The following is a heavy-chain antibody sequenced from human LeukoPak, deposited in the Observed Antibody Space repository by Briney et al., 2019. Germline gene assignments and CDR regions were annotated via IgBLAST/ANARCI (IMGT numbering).Heavy chain of an antibody. CDR1: GYTFTGYY. CDR2: INPNSGGT. J-gene: IGHJ6*03. Sequence: ASVKVSCKASGYTFTGYYMHWVRQAPGQGLEWMGWINPNSGGTNYAQKFQGRVTMTRDTSISTAYMELSRLRSDDTAVYYCARDPTSSLHYYYYYYMDVWGKGTTVTVSS. CDR3: ARDPTSSLHYYYYYYMDV. D-gene: IGHD6-6*01. V-gene: IGHV1-2*02.